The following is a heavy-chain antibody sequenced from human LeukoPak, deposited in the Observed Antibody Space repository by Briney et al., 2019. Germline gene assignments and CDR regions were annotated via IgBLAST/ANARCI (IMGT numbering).Heavy chain of an antibody. V-gene: IGHV4-59*01. CDR1: GRPISSYY. Sequence: KPSETLSLTCSLSGRPISSYYWSWIRQPPGKGLEWIGYIYDTGSTNYNPSLKSRVTISVDTSNNQFSLKVRSVTAADTAVYYCASCAPPVYFHHWGQGTLVTVSS. J-gene: IGHJ1*01. CDR2: IYDTGST. CDR3: ASCAPPVYFHH.